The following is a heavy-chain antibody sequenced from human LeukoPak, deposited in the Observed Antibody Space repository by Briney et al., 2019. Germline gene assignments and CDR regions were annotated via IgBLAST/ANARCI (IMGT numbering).Heavy chain of an antibody. CDR1: GFTFSNYG. J-gene: IGHJ3*02. CDR3: AKEENAFDI. V-gene: IGHV3-30*02. CDR2: IWSDGSIQ. Sequence: PGGSLGLSCAASGFTFSNYGMSWVRQAPGKGLEWVAFIWSDGSIQNHADSVKGRFTISRDNSKNTLFLQMNSLRPEDTAAYYCAKEENAFDIWGQGTMVTVSS.